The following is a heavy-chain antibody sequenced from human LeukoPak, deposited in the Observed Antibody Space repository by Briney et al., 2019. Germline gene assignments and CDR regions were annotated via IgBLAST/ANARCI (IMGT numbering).Heavy chain of an antibody. CDR1: GYTFTSYG. CDR3: ATPGPFYDSSGFDAFNI. CDR2: ISAYNGNT. Sequence: GASVKVSCKASGYTFTSYGISWVRQAPGQGLEWMGWISAYNGNTNYAQKLQGRVTMTTDTSTSTAYMELRSLRSEDTAVYYCATPGPFYDSSGFDAFNIWGQGTMVTVSS. D-gene: IGHD3-22*01. J-gene: IGHJ3*02. V-gene: IGHV1-18*01.